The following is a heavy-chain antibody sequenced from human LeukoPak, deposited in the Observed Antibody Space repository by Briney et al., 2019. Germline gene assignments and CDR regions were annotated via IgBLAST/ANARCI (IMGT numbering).Heavy chain of an antibody. CDR2: ISAYNGNT. V-gene: IGHV1-18*01. Sequence: ASVKVSCKASGYTFTSYGISWVRQAPGQGLEWMGWISAYNGNTNYAQKLQGRVTMTTDTSTSTAYMELRSLRSDDTAVYYCARGALGYCSSTSCYTSEDAFDIWGQGTMVTVSS. D-gene: IGHD2-2*02. CDR1: GYTFTSYG. J-gene: IGHJ3*02. CDR3: ARGALGYCSSTSCYTSEDAFDI.